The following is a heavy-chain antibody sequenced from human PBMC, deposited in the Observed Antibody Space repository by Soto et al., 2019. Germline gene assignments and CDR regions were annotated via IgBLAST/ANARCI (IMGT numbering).Heavy chain of an antibody. J-gene: IGHJ6*02. CDR1: GGSISSGDYY. D-gene: IGHD6-13*01. CDR2: IYYSGST. V-gene: IGHV4-30-4*01. Sequence: SETLSLTCTVSGGSISSGDYYWSWIRQPPGKGLEWIGYIYYSGSTYYNPSLKSRVTISVDTSKNQFSLKLSSVTAADTAVYYCARGEGSSSWYRYYYYYGMDVWGQGTTVTV. CDR3: ARGEGSSSWYRYYYYYGMDV.